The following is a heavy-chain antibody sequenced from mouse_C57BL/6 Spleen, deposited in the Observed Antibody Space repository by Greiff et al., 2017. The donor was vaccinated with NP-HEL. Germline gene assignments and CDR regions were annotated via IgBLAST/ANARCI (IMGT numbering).Heavy chain of an antibody. J-gene: IGHJ3*01. CDR2: FYPGSGSI. CDR1: GYTFTEYT. D-gene: IGHD2-4*01. Sequence: QVQLQQSGAELVKPGASVKLSCKASGYTFTEYTIHWVKQRSGQGLEWIGWFYPGSGSIKYNEKFKDKATLTADKSSSTVYMELSRLTSEDSAVYFCARHEGEAYDYDGAWFAYWGQGTLVTVSA. CDR3: ARHEGEAYDYDGAWFAY. V-gene: IGHV1-62-2*01.